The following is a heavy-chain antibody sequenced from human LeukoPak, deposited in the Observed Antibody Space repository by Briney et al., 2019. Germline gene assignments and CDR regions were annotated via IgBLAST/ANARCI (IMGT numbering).Heavy chain of an antibody. CDR3: AKDIGAYYYDSLDFDY. CDR2: ISWNSGSI. D-gene: IGHD3-22*01. Sequence: GGSLRLSCAASGFTFDDYAMHWVRQAPGKGLEWVSGISWNSGSIGYADSVKGRFTISRDNAKNSLYLQMNSLRAEDTALYYCAKDIGAYYYDSLDFDYWGQGTLVTVSS. V-gene: IGHV3-9*01. CDR1: GFTFDDYA. J-gene: IGHJ4*02.